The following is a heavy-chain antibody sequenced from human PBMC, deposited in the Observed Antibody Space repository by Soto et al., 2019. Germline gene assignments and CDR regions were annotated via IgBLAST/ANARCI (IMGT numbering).Heavy chain of an antibody. V-gene: IGHV3-23*01. J-gene: IGHJ4*02. CDR2: ISGGGDFT. Sequence: GGSLRLSCAASGFTLTSYAMSWVRQAPGKGLECVSFISGGGDFTYYADSVKGRFTIFRGTSTNTLFLQMNSLRAEDTAVYYCAKDVRLMGNFDYWGQGTLVTVSS. CDR3: AKDVRLMGNFDY. D-gene: IGHD2-8*01. CDR1: GFTLTSYA.